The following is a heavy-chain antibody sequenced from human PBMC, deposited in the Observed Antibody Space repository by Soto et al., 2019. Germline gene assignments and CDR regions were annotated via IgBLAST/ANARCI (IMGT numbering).Heavy chain of an antibody. J-gene: IGHJ4*02. V-gene: IGHV3-74*01. Sequence: EVQLVESGGGLVQPGGSLRLSCAASGFTFSSNWMHWVRQGPGKGLVWVSRIDNDGSSRDYADSVKGRFTISRDNAKNALYLEMSSLRAEDPAVYYCATGSGWYGPDYWGQGTLVTVSS. CDR3: ATGSGWYGPDY. D-gene: IGHD6-19*01. CDR2: IDNDGSSR. CDR1: GFTFSSNW.